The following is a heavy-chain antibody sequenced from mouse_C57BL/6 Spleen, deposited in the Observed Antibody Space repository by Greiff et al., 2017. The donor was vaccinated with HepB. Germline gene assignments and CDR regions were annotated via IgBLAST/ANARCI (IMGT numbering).Heavy chain of an antibody. V-gene: IGHV3-6*01. CDR2: ISYDGSN. Sequence: EVQLKESGPGLVKPSQSLSLTCSVTGYSITSGYYWNWIRQFPGNKLEWMGYISYDGSNNYNPSLKNRISITRDTSKNQFFLKLNSVTTEDTATYYCARKERGTWFAYWGQGTLVTVSA. CDR1: GYSITSGYY. J-gene: IGHJ3*01. CDR3: ARKERGTWFAY.